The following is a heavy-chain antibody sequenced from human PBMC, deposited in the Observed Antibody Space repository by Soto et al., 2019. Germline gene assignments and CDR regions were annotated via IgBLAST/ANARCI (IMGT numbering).Heavy chain of an antibody. Sequence: PGGSLRLSCSASGFTIRNYGMHWVRQAPGKGLEWVAVISYDGTITYYADSVKGRFTISRDNSKNTLYLQMNSLRTEDTAVYYCATTRVGPCSSSICFSGIFDGMDVWGQGTTVTVSS. V-gene: IGHV3-30-3*01. CDR2: ISYDGTIT. CDR3: ATTRVGPCSSSICFSGIFDGMDV. D-gene: IGHD2-2*01. CDR1: GFTIRNYG. J-gene: IGHJ6*02.